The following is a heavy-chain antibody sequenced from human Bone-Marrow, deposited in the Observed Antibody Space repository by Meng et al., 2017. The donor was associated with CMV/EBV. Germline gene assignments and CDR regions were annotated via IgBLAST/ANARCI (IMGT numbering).Heavy chain of an antibody. CDR1: GFSFSGSA. D-gene: IGHD6-6*01. J-gene: IGHJ5*01. V-gene: IGHV3-73*01. CDR2: IRNKANNYAT. Sequence: GESLKISCAASGFSFSGSALHWVRQASGKGLEWVGRIRNKANNYATAYGTSGRGRFTISRDDSKNTAYLQMNSLKTEDTAVYYCTRLTEYSSSSWFDSWGQGTLVTVSS. CDR3: TRLTEYSSSSWFDS.